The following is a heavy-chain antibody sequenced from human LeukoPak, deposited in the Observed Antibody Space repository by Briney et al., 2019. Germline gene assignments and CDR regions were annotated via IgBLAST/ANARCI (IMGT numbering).Heavy chain of an antibody. J-gene: IGHJ4*02. CDR2: INQDGGET. CDR1: GFTFSSYW. D-gene: IGHD1-26*01. V-gene: IGHV3-7*02. CDR3: ARNPAGIGDY. Sequence: GGSLRLSCAASGFTFSSYWMTWVRQAPGKGLEWVANINQDGGETYYVDSVKGRFTISRDNAKNSLYLQMNSLRAEDTAVYYCARNPAGIGDYLGQGTLVTVSS.